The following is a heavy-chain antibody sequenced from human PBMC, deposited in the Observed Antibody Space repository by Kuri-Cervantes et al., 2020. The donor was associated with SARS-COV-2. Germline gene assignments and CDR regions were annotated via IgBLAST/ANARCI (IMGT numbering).Heavy chain of an antibody. J-gene: IGHJ5*02. V-gene: IGHV3-30*03. CDR3: ARDNSGYPNWFDT. D-gene: IGHD3-22*01. Sequence: GGSLRLSCPASDFTVNTYRSHWVHWVRQAPVEGLEWVAVISYDGGSQYYADSVKGRFTSSRDKSKNTLYLQMNSLRAEDTAIYYCARDNSGYPNWFDTWGQGTLVTGYS. CDR1: DFTVNTYR. CDR2: ISYDGGSQ.